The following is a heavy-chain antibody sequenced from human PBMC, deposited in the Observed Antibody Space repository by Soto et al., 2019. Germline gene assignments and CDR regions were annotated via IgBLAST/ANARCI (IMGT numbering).Heavy chain of an antibody. D-gene: IGHD2-21*01. CDR3: ARGNCGGDCIDYAFDI. CDR2: IGTAGDT. Sequence: TGGSLRLSCAASGFTFSSYDMHWVRQATGKGLEWVSAIGTAGDTYYPGSVKGRFTISRENAKNSLYLQMNSLRAVDTAVYYCARGNCGGDCIDYAFDIWGQGTMVTVSS. J-gene: IGHJ3*02. CDR1: GFTFSSYD. V-gene: IGHV3-13*01.